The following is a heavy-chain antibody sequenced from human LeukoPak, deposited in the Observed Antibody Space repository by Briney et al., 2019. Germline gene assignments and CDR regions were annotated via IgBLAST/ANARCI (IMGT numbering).Heavy chain of an antibody. J-gene: IGHJ4*02. V-gene: IGHV4-34*01. D-gene: IGHD3-10*01. CDR3: ARGMVPLLLWFGEFVYYFDY. CDR2: INHSGST. Sequence: SETLSLTCAVYGGSFSGYYWSWIRHPPGKGLEWIGEINHSGSTNYNPSLKSRVTISVDTSKNQFSLKLSSVTAADTAVYYCARGMVPLLLWFGEFVYYFDYWGQGTLVTVSS. CDR1: GGSFSGYY.